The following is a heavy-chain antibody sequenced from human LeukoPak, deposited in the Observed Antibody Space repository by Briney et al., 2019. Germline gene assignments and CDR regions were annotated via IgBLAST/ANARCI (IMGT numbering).Heavy chain of an antibody. D-gene: IGHD6-13*01. CDR1: GFTFSSYE. CDR3: ARVNWAAAGSFDF. Sequence: PGGSLRLSCAASGFTFSSYENNWVRQAPGKGLEWVSHISSSGSTIYYADSVKGRFTISRDNAKNSLYLQMNSLRAEDTAVYYCARVNWAAAGSFDFWGQGTLVTVSS. CDR2: ISSSGSTI. V-gene: IGHV3-48*03. J-gene: IGHJ4*02.